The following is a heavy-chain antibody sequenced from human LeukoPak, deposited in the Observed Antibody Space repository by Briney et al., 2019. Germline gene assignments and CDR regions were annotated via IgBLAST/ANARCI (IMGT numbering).Heavy chain of an antibody. Sequence: SETLSLTCTVSGGSISSYYWSWIRQPPGKGLEWIGSIYYSGSTYYNPSLKSRVTISVDTSKNQFSLKLSSVTAADTAVYYCAKAGGWYDPYYFDYWGQGTLVTVSS. CDR2: IYYSGST. V-gene: IGHV4-59*05. CDR3: AKAGGWYDPYYFDY. J-gene: IGHJ4*02. CDR1: GGSISSYY. D-gene: IGHD6-19*01.